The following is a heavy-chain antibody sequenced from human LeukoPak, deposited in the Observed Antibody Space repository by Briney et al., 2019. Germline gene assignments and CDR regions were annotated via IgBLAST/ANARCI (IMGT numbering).Heavy chain of an antibody. CDR3: ARDRSDQYDFDI. CDR1: GGSISSYY. Sequence: KSSETLSLTCTVSGGSISSYYWSWIRQPPGKRLEWIGYIHHSGSSNYNPSLKSRVTMSVDTSKNQFFLKLNSVTAADTAVYSCARDRSDQYDFDIWGQGTTVIASS. V-gene: IGHV4-59*01. J-gene: IGHJ3*02. CDR2: IHHSGSS. D-gene: IGHD2-2*01.